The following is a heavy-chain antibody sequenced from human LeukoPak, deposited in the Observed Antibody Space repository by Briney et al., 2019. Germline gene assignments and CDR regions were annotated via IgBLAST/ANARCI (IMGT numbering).Heavy chain of an antibody. Sequence: PGGSLRLSCAASGFTFSSYWMHWVRQAPGKGLVRVSRINSDGSSTSYADSVKGRFTISRDNAKNTLYLQMNSLRAEDTAVYYCARDSSGWSDYWGQGTLVTVSS. CDR2: INSDGSST. CDR1: GFTFSSYW. D-gene: IGHD6-19*01. J-gene: IGHJ4*02. CDR3: ARDSSGWSDY. V-gene: IGHV3-74*01.